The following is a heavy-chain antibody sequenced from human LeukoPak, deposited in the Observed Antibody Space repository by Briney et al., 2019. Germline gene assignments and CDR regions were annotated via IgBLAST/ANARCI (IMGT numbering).Heavy chain of an antibody. CDR1: RFTFDDYA. CDR3: AKDNHPDAFDI. Sequence: GGSLRLSCVTSRFTFDDYAMHWVRQAPGKGLEWVSLISGDGDSTYYADSVKARFTISRDNSKNSLYLHMNSLRTEDTALYYCAKDNHPDAFDIWGQGTMVTVSS. CDR2: ISGDGDST. J-gene: IGHJ3*02. V-gene: IGHV3-43*02.